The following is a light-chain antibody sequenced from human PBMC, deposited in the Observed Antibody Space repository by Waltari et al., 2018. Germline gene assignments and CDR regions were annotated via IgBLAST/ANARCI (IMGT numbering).Light chain of an antibody. V-gene: IGLV2-8*01. CDR3: SSYAGSNTLV. J-gene: IGLJ2*01. Sequence: QSALTQPPSASGSPGQSVTISCTGTNSDVGTYNYVSWFQQPPGRAPNLLIYEVNKRPSGVPDRFSGSKSDNRASLTVSGLQADDEAVYHCSSYAGSNTLVFGGGTKLTVL. CDR2: EVN. CDR1: NSDVGTYNY.